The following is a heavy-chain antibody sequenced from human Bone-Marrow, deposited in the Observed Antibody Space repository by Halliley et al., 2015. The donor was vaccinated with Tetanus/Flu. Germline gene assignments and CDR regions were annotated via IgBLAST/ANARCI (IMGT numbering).Heavy chain of an antibody. J-gene: IGHJ4*02. CDR2: IHYTGSS. D-gene: IGHD4-17*01. CDR1: GGSISGGDSY. V-gene: IGHV4-30-4*01. Sequence: TLSLTCAVSGGSISGGDSYWSWIRQPPGKGLEWVGFIHYTGSSYYNLSLKSRATISVDTSRDQLSLRMRSVTAADTAVYYCARSMTTVTPRFDYWGQGTLVTVSS. CDR3: ARSMTTVTPRFDY.